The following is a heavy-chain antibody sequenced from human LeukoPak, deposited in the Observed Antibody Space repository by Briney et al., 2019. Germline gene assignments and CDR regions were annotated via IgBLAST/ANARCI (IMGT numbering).Heavy chain of an antibody. CDR2: IYYSGST. V-gene: IGHV4-39*01. CDR3: AKHTTCLKYYFDY. Sequence: SETLSLTCTVSGGSISSSSYYWGWIRQPPGKGLEWIGSIYYSGSTYYNPSLKSRVTISVDTSKNQFSLKLSSVTAADTAVYSWAKHTTCLKYYFDYGGQGTLVTVPS. CDR1: GGSISSSSYY. J-gene: IGHJ4*02. D-gene: IGHD1-26*01.